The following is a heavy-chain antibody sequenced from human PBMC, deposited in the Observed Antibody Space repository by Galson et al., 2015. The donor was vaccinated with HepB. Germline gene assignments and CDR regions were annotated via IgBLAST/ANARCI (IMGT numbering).Heavy chain of an antibody. Sequence: SLRLSCAASGFTFSSYAMSWVRQAPGKGLEWVAVISNDGSNKHYVDSVKGRFTISRDNSKNTLYLQMNSLRAEDTAVYYCAREANYYDSSGYYGSWGQGTLVTVSS. V-gene: IGHV3-30*03. CDR1: GFTFSSYA. CDR2: ISNDGSNK. CDR3: AREANYYDSSGYYGS. D-gene: IGHD3-22*01. J-gene: IGHJ4*02.